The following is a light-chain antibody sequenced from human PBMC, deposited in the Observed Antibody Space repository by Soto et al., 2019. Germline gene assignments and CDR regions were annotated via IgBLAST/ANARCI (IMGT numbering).Light chain of an antibody. CDR3: SSYTSSGTVV. J-gene: IGLJ2*01. CDR1: SSDVGGYTY. V-gene: IGLV2-14*03. Sequence: SALTQPASVSGSPGQSITISCTGTSSDVGGYTYVSWYQQHPGKAPKLMIYDVSNRPSGVSNRFSGSKSGNTASLTISGLQAEDEADYYCSSYTSSGTVVFGGGTKLTVL. CDR2: DVS.